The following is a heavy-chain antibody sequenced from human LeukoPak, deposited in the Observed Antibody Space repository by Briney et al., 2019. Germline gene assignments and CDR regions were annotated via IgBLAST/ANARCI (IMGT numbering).Heavy chain of an antibody. CDR3: ARDAGWLQPTNWFDP. CDR1: GYTFTSYG. Sequence: ASVKVSCKASGYTFTSYGISWVRQAPGQGLEWMGWINPNSGGTNYAQKFQGRVTMTRDTSISTAYMELSRLRSDDTAVYYCARDAGWLQPTNWFDPWGQGTLVTVSS. CDR2: INPNSGGT. D-gene: IGHD5-24*01. J-gene: IGHJ5*02. V-gene: IGHV1-2*02.